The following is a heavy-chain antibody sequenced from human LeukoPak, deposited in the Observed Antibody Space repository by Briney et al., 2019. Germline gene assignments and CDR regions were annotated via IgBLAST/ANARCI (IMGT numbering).Heavy chain of an antibody. D-gene: IGHD4-17*01. CDR3: ARDDGDRLPGWFDP. CDR1: GGSISSYY. V-gene: IGHV4-4*07. J-gene: IGHJ5*02. Sequence: SETLSLTCTVSGGSISSYYWSWNRQPAGKGLEWIGRIYTSGSTNYNPSLKSRVTMSVDTSKNQFSLKLSSVTAADTAVYYCARDDGDRLPGWFDPWGQGTLVTVSS. CDR2: IYTSGST.